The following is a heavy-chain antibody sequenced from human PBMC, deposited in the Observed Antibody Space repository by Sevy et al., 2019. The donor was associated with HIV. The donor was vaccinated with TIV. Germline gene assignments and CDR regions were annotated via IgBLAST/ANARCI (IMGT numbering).Heavy chain of an antibody. V-gene: IGHV3-21*01. J-gene: IGHJ5*02. CDR1: GFTFSSHS. Sequence: GGSLRLSCAASGFTFSSHSMNWVRQAPGKGLEWVSSIRGIIGHIYYSDSVKCRFTITRDNSKNLRYLQMNSLRAEGTAVDGCARDDYVWRNSRWTNWFDHWGQGTLVTVSS. D-gene: IGHD3-16*02. CDR2: IRGIIGHI. CDR3: ARDDYVWRNSRWTNWFDH.